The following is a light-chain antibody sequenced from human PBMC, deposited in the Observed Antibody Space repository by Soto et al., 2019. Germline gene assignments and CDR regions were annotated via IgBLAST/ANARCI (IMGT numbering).Light chain of an antibody. CDR1: SSDVGGYNY. V-gene: IGLV2-14*01. J-gene: IGLJ1*01. Sequence: QSALTQPASVSGSPGQSITISCTGTSSDVGGYNYVSWYQQQPGKAPKFMIYDFTNRPSWVSNRFSGSKSGNTASLTISGLQAEDESDYYCCSYTTSNTRQIVFGTGTKVTVL. CDR3: CSYTTSNTRQIV. CDR2: DFT.